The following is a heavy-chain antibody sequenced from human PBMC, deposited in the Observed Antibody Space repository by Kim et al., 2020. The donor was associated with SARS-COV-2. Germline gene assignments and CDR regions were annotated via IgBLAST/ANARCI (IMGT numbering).Heavy chain of an antibody. V-gene: IGHV1-18*01. D-gene: IGHD2-21*01. Sequence: NYAQKLQGRVTMTTDTSTSTAYMELRSLRSDDTAVYYCARTPDYSGGMDVWGQGTTVTVSS. J-gene: IGHJ6*02. CDR3: ARTPDYSGGMDV.